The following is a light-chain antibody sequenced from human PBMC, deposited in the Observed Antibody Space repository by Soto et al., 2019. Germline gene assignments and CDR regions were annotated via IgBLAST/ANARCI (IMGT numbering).Light chain of an antibody. CDR1: QGLSSD. J-gene: IGKJ5*01. Sequence: DIPLTQSPSFLSASVGDRVTITCRASQGLSSDLAWYQQKPGKAPKLLIYAASTLQSGVPSRFSGSGSGTEFTLTISSLQPEDFATYSCQQLNSYPITFGQGKQLEIK. CDR2: AAS. V-gene: IGKV1-9*01. CDR3: QQLNSYPIT.